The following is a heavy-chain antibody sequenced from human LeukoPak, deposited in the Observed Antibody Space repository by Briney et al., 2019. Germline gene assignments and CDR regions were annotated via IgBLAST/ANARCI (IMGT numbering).Heavy chain of an antibody. D-gene: IGHD1-26*01. CDR1: GSTFSSHT. CDR2: ISSTSSVI. V-gene: IGHV3-48*04. CDR3: ARGGIITSYAFEI. Sequence: GGSLRLSCAASGSTFSSHTMNWVRQAPGKGLEWVSYISSTSSVIYYADSVKGRFTISRDNAKNSLYLQMDSLRAEDTAVYYCARGGIITSYAFEIWGQGAMVTVSS. J-gene: IGHJ3*02.